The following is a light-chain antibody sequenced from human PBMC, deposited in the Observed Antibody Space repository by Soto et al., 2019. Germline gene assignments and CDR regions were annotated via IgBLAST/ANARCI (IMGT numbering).Light chain of an antibody. CDR1: QSVGNN. V-gene: IGKV3-15*01. J-gene: IGKJ4*01. Sequence: EIVMTQSPATLSVSPGERATLSCRASQSVGNNFAWYQQKPGQAPRLLIFATSTRATGVPGRFSGSGSGTEFTLTISSLPSEYYAVYCCQQNSDLPLTFGGGTKVEIE. CDR2: ATS. CDR3: QQNSDLPLT.